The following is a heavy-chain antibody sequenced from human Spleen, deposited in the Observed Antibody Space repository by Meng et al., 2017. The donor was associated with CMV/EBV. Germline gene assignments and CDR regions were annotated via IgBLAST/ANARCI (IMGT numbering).Heavy chain of an antibody. V-gene: IGHV4-34*01. D-gene: IGHD5-24*01. J-gene: IGHJ4*02. CDR3: AIVEMATIANDY. CDR2: INHSGST. Sequence: CAVYGDSFNNYFCNWIRQPPGKGLEWIGEINHSGSTNYNPSLKSRVTVSIDTSKNQFSLKLSSVTAADTAMYYCAIVEMATIANDYWGQGTLVTVSS. CDR1: GDSFNNYF.